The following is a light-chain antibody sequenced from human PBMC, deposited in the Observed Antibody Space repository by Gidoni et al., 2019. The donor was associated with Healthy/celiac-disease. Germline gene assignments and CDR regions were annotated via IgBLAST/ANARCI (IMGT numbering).Light chain of an antibody. CDR3: QQYGSSPLFT. CDR1: QSVSSSY. Sequence: EIVLTQSPGTLSLSPEERATLSCRASQSVSSSYLAWYQQKPGQAPRLLIYGASSRATGIPDRFSGSGSGTDFTLTISRLEPEDFAVYYCQQYGSSPLFTFGPXTKVDIK. CDR2: GAS. J-gene: IGKJ3*01. V-gene: IGKV3-20*01.